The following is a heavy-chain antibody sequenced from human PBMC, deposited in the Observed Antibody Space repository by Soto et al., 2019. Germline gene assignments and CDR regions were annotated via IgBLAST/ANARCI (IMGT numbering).Heavy chain of an antibody. CDR3: ARVAIFGVVITD. D-gene: IGHD3-3*01. CDR1: GGSISSYY. CDR2: IYYSGST. Sequence: SETLSLTCTVSGGSISSYYWSWIRQPPGKGLEWIGYIYYSGSTNYNPSLKSRVTISVDTSKNQFSLKLSSVTAADTAVYYCARVAIFGVVITDWGRGTLVTVSS. V-gene: IGHV4-59*01. J-gene: IGHJ4*02.